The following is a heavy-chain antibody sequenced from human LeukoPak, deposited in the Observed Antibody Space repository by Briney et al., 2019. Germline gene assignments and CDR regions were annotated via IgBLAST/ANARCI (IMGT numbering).Heavy chain of an antibody. J-gene: IGHJ4*02. CDR3: ARAIAYCGGDCWAFSY. Sequence: SETLSLTCAVYGGSFSGYYWSWIRQPPGKGLEWIGEINHSGSTIYNPSLKSRVTISVDTSKNQFSLKLSSVTAADTAVYYCARAIAYCGGDCWAFSYWGQGTLVTVSS. CDR2: INHSGST. CDR1: GGSFSGYY. V-gene: IGHV4-34*01. D-gene: IGHD2-21*01.